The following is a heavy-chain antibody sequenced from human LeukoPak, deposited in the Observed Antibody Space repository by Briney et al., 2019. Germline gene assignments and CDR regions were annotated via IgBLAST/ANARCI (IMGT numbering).Heavy chain of an antibody. J-gene: IGHJ4*02. D-gene: IGHD1-1*01. CDR1: VDSITTTNW. V-gene: IGHV4-4*02. Sequence: PAGTQSLTCGVSVDSITTTNWWSWLRQFPGPGLQWIGEVSLEGVRNYNPYLTSRVIMSLERAKNLLSLNLNSVTAADTAVYYCSRGNGAFSTFGYWGQGILVTV. CDR2: VSLEGVR. CDR3: SRGNGAFSTFGY.